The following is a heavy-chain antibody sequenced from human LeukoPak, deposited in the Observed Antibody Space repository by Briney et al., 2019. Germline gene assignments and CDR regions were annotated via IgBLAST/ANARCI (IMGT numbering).Heavy chain of an antibody. CDR3: ARRTYYYDSSGYSYYYYGMDV. CDR2: ISGSGGST. D-gene: IGHD3-22*01. Sequence: GGSLRLSCAASGFTFSSYAMSWVRQAPGKGLEWVSVISGSGGSTYYADSVKGRFTISRDNSKNTLYLQMNSLRAEDTAVYYCARRTYYYDSSGYSYYYYGMDVWGQGTTVTVSS. CDR1: GFTFSSYA. J-gene: IGHJ6*02. V-gene: IGHV3-23*01.